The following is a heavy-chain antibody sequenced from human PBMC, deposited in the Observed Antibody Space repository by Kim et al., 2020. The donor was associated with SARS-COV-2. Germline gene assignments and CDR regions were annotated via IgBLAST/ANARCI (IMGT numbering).Heavy chain of an antibody. CDR1: GYTFTSYG. Sequence: ASVKVSCKASGYTFTSYGISWVRQAPGQGLEWMGWISAYNGNTNYAQKLQGRVTMTTDTSTSTAYMELRSLRSDDTAVYYCARDGDFWSGYSHYYYYGMDVWGQGTTVTVSS. CDR3: ARDGDFWSGYSHYYYYGMDV. V-gene: IGHV1-18*01. CDR2: ISAYNGNT. J-gene: IGHJ6*01. D-gene: IGHD3-3*01.